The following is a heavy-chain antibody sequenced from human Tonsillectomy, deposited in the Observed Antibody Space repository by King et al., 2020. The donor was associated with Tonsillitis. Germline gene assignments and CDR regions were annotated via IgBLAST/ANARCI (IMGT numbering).Heavy chain of an antibody. V-gene: IGHV3-30*02. Sequence: VQLVESGGGVVQPGGSLRLSCAASGFIFSSYGMHWVRQAPGKGLEWVTFIRYDGSKKYYADSVKGRFTISRDNSKNTVYLEMHSLRAEDTAVYYCAKDPTGGWFGAELNYFDYWGQGTLVTVSS. CDR1: GFIFSSYG. D-gene: IGHD3-16*01. J-gene: IGHJ4*02. CDR3: AKDPTGGWFGAELNYFDY. CDR2: IRYDGSKK.